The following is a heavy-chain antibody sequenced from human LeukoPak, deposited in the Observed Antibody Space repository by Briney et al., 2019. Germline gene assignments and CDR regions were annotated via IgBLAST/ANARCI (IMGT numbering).Heavy chain of an antibody. CDR2: IYYSGST. Sequence: SETLSLTCTVSGGSISSSSYYWGWIRQPPGDGLEWIGSIYYSGSTYYNPSLKSRVTISVDTSKNQFSLKLSSVTAADTAVYYCARTELVVIDYWGQGTLVTVSS. V-gene: IGHV4-39*01. CDR1: GGSISSSSYY. D-gene: IGHD3-22*01. J-gene: IGHJ4*02. CDR3: ARTELVVIDY.